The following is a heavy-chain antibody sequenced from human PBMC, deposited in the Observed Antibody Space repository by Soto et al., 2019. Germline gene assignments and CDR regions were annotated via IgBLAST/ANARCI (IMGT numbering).Heavy chain of an antibody. J-gene: IGHJ4*02. Sequence: GGSLRLSCAASGFTFSSYAMHWVRQAPGKGLEWVAVISYDGSNKYYADSVKGRFTISRDNSKNTLYLQMNSLRAEDTAVYYCASDGPGEVYWGPGPLVSVSS. CDR1: GFTFSSYA. CDR3: ASDGPGEVY. V-gene: IGHV3-30-3*01. CDR2: ISYDGSNK.